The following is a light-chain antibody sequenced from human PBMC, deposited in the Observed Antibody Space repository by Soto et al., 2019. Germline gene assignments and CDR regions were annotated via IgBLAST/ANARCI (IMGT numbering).Light chain of an antibody. Sequence: EIVMTQSPAPLSVSPGERATLSCRASQSVSSNLAWYQQKPGQAPRLLIYGASTRATGIPARFSGSGSGTEFTLTISSLQSEDFAVYYGQQYNNWLSWTFGQGTKVDIK. CDR2: GAS. J-gene: IGKJ1*01. CDR1: QSVSSN. V-gene: IGKV3-15*01. CDR3: QQYNNWLSWT.